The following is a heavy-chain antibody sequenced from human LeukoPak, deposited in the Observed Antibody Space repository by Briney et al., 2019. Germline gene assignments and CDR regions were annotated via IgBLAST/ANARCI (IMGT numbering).Heavy chain of an antibody. J-gene: IGHJ4*02. Sequence: SETLSLTCTVSGGSISSYYWSWIRQPPGKGLEWIGYIYYSGSTNYNPSLKSRVTISVDTSKNQFSLKLSSVTAADTAVYYCARGGPRYCSGGSCYFGYWGQGTLVTVSS. D-gene: IGHD2-15*01. CDR2: IYYSGST. CDR3: ARGGPRYCSGGSCYFGY. CDR1: GGSISSYY. V-gene: IGHV4-59*12.